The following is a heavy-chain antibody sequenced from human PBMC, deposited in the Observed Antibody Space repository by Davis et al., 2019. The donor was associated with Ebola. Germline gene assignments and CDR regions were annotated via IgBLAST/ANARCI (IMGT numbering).Heavy chain of an antibody. D-gene: IGHD3-22*01. Sequence: GGSLRLSCAASGFTFSNAWMSWVRQAPGKGLEWVGRIKSKTDGGTTDYAAPVKGRFTISRDDSKNTLYLQMNSLRAEDTAVYYCARELLQSSNDNAFDIWGQGTMVTVSS. J-gene: IGHJ3*02. V-gene: IGHV3-15*01. CDR2: IKSKTDGGTT. CDR3: ARELLQSSNDNAFDI. CDR1: GFTFSNAW.